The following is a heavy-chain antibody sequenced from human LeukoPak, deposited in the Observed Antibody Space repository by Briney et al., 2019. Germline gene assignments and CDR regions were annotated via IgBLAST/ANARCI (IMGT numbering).Heavy chain of an antibody. CDR3: AKERSNYDSSGYPPYYFDY. Sequence: GGSLRLSCAASGFTFSSYGMHWVRQAPGKGLEWVAFIRYDGSNKYYADSVKGRFTISRDNSKNTLYLQMNSLRAEDTAVYYCAKERSNYDSSGYPPYYFDYWGQGTLVTVSS. V-gene: IGHV3-30*02. D-gene: IGHD3-22*01. J-gene: IGHJ4*02. CDR1: GFTFSSYG. CDR2: IRYDGSNK.